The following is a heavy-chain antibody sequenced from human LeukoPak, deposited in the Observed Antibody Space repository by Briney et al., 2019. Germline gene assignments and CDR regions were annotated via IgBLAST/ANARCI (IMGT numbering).Heavy chain of an antibody. CDR1: GFTFSNFW. V-gene: IGHV3-7*03. CDR2: IKVDGSEK. CDR3: ARKTGTTGEAFDY. J-gene: IGHJ4*02. Sequence: GGSLRLYCAASGFTFSNFWMSWVRQAPGKGLEWVANIKVDGSEKYYVDSVKGRFTISRDNAENSLYLQMNSLRAEDTAVYYCARKTGTTGEAFDYWGQGTQVTVSS. D-gene: IGHD1-1*01.